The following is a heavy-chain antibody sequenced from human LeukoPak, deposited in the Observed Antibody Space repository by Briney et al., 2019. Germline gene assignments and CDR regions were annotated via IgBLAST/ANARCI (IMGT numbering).Heavy chain of an antibody. CDR3: ARGKYYYGSGLAPPNWFDS. CDR1: GYTFTSYD. D-gene: IGHD3-10*01. J-gene: IGHJ5*01. CDR2: MNPNSGNT. Sequence: ASGKVSCKASGYTFTSYDINWVRQATGLGLEWMGWMNPNSGNTGYAHKFQGRVTMTRNTSISTAYIELRSLRSGDTAVYYCARGKYYYGSGLAPPNWFDSWGQGTLVTVSS. V-gene: IGHV1-8*01.